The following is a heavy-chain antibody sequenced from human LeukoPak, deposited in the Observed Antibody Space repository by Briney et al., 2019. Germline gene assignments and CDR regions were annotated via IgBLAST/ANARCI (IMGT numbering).Heavy chain of an antibody. J-gene: IGHJ4*02. CDR1: GYTFTDYG. D-gene: IGHD3-10*01. V-gene: IGHV1-18*01. CDR3: ARDGGRYSTDY. Sequence: ASVKVSCKVSGYTFTDYGVSWVRQAPGQGLEWMGWISTNKGNTNSALKFQGRVTMTTDSSTSTAYMELRSLRSDDTAVYYCARDGGRYSTDYWGQGTLVAVSS. CDR2: ISTNKGNT.